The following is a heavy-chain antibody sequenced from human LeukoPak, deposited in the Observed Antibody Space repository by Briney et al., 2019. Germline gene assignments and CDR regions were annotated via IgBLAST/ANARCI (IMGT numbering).Heavy chain of an antibody. J-gene: IGHJ4*02. Sequence: KPSETLSLTCTVSGGSINSSSYYWGWLRQPPGEALDRIGSIYHSGYTYYKSSLKSRVTISVHTSKSQFSLKLSLVTAADTAVYYCARSSMFRGVTVDYWGQGTLVTVSS. D-gene: IGHD3-10*01. CDR3: ARSSMFRGVTVDY. CDR2: IYHSGYT. CDR1: GGSINSSSYY. V-gene: IGHV4-39*01.